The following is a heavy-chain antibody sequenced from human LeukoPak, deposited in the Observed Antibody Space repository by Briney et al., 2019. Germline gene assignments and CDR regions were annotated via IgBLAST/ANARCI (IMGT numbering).Heavy chain of an antibody. J-gene: IGHJ6*03. Sequence: GAAVKVSCQASRYTFTSYVISWVRQAPGQGLEWMGWMNPNSGNTGYAQKFQGRVTITRKTSIRTAYIALSSLRSEDTAVYYCARGPGLEYYDSSGYYYFRYYYYYMDVWGKGTTVTVSS. CDR2: MNPNSGNT. D-gene: IGHD3-22*01. CDR3: ARGPGLEYYDSSGYYYFRYYYYYMDV. V-gene: IGHV1-8*03. CDR1: RYTFTSYV.